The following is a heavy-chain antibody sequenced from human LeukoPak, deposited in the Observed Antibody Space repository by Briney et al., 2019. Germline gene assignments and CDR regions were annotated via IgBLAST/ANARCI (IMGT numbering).Heavy chain of an antibody. D-gene: IGHD3-10*01. CDR3: ASQGGLLWFGELSGGMDV. V-gene: IGHV3-30-3*01. CDR1: GFTFSSYA. CDR2: ISYDGSNK. J-gene: IGHJ6*02. Sequence: PGRSLRLSCAASGFTFSSYAMNWVRQAPGKGLEWVAFISYDGSNKYYADSVKGRFTISRDNSENTLYLQMNSLRAEDTAVYYCASQGGLLWFGELSGGMDVWGQGTTVTVSS.